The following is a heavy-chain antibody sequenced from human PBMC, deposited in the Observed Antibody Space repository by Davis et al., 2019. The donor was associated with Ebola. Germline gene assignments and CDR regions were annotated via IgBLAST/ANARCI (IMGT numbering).Heavy chain of an antibody. Sequence: EGSLRLSCAESGFTFSSYSMNWVRQAPGKGLEWVSSISSSSSYIYYADSVKGRFIISRDNAKNSLYLQMNSLRAEDTAVYYCARVRTDRVLRFLEWSLNYGMDVWGQGTTVTVSS. J-gene: IGHJ6*02. D-gene: IGHD3-3*01. V-gene: IGHV3-21*01. CDR2: ISSSSSYI. CDR3: ARVRTDRVLRFLEWSLNYGMDV. CDR1: GFTFSSYS.